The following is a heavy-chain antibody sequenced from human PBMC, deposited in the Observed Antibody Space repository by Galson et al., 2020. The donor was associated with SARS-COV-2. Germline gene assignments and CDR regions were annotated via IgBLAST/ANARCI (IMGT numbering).Heavy chain of an antibody. D-gene: IGHD2-15*01. CDR1: GFTFSSYA. Sequence: GESLKISCAASGFTFSSYAMHWVRQAPGKGLEWVAVISYDGSNKYYADSVKGRFTISRDNSKNTLYLQMNSLRAEDTAVYYCASALGVVVVAATVEYPDAFDIWGQGTMVTVSS. CDR3: ASALGVVVVAATVEYPDAFDI. V-gene: IGHV3-30-3*01. CDR2: ISYDGSNK. J-gene: IGHJ3*02.